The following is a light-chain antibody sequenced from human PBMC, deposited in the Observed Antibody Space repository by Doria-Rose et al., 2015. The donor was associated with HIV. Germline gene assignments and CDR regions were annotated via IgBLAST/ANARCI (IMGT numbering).Light chain of an antibody. CDR2: DGS. CDR3: HQYGTSWT. Sequence: TQSPGTLSLSPGARATLSCRASQSFSSTYLAWYQQKPGQAPSLLISDGSTRATGIPDRFSASGSGTDLTLTINRLEPEDFALYYCHQYGTSWTFGQGTKVEI. J-gene: IGKJ1*01. CDR1: QSFSSTY. V-gene: IGKV3-20*01.